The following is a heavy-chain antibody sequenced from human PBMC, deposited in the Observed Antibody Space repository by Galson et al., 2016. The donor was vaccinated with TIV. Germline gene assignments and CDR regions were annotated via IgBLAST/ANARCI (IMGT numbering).Heavy chain of an antibody. Sequence: SVKVSCKASGGTFSSYAISWVRQAPGQGLEWMGGIIPIFGMTNYAQKFQGRVTITADESTSTIYMELSNLRSADTADYLCARALDTSTNTAYFYYYGLDVWGQGTTVTVSS. CDR1: GGTFSSYA. J-gene: IGHJ6*02. V-gene: IGHV1-69*13. D-gene: IGHD5-18*01. CDR2: IIPIFGMT. CDR3: ARALDTSTNTAYFYYYGLDV.